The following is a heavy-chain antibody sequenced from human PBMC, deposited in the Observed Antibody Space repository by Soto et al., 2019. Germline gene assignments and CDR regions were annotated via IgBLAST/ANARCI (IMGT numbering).Heavy chain of an antibody. CDR2: ISYGGGTT. D-gene: IGHD3-9*01. CDR1: EFTFSNYA. Sequence: GGSLRLSCAASEFTFSNYAMSWVRQAPGKGLEWVSAISYGGGTTYYADSVKGRFTISRDNTKNSLFLQMNSLRAEDTAVYYCARESHTYYDILSGYSNRGLDLWGQGTLVTVSS. J-gene: IGHJ4*02. V-gene: IGHV3-23*01. CDR3: ARESHTYYDILSGYSNRGLDL.